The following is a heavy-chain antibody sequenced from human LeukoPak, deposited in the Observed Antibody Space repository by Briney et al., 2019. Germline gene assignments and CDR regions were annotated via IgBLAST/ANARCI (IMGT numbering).Heavy chain of an antibody. D-gene: IGHD1-1*01. Sequence: SETLSLTCTVSGGSISSYYWSWIRQPPGKGLEWMGYIYNSGSTNYNPSLKNRVAISVDTTKKQFSLKLSSVTAADTAVYYCARSRYNGERIAFGYWGQGTLVTVSS. CDR2: IYNSGST. J-gene: IGHJ4*02. V-gene: IGHV4-59*01. CDR1: GGSISSYY. CDR3: ARSRYNGERIAFGY.